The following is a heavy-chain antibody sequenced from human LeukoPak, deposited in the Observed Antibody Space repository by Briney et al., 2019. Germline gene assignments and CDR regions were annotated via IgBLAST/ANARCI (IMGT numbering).Heavy chain of an antibody. CDR3: AKVGTTMVRGVTSHY. V-gene: IGHV3-23*01. Sequence: GGSLRLSCAASGFTFSSYAMSWVRQAPGQGLEWVSAISGSGGSTYYADSVKGRFTISRDNSRNTLYLQMNSLRADDTAVYYCAKVGTTMVRGVTSHYWGQGNLVTVSS. CDR1: GFTFSSYA. J-gene: IGHJ4*02. D-gene: IGHD3-10*01. CDR2: ISGSGGST.